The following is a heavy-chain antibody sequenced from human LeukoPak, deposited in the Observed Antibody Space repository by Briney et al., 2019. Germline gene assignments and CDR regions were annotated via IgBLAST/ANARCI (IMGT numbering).Heavy chain of an antibody. D-gene: IGHD6-6*01. Sequence: PSETLSLTCTVSGGSISGSYWSWIRQPPGKGLEWIGYIYYSGDSNCNPSLKSRATISLDTSKNQFSLKVSSVTAADTAIYYCARHTYARPFDSWGQGTLVTVSS. J-gene: IGHJ4*02. V-gene: IGHV4-59*08. CDR2: IYYSGDS. CDR1: GGSISGSY. CDR3: ARHTYARPFDS.